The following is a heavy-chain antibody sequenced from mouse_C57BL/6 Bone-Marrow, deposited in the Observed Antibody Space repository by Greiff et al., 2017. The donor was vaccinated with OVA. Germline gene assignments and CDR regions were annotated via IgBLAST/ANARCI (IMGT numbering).Heavy chain of an antibody. CDR1: GYTFTDYN. CDR2: INPNNGGT. J-gene: IGHJ4*01. CDR3: ARRGANTRYAMDY. Sequence: EVQLQQSGPELVKPGASVKIPCKASGYTFTDYNMDWVKQSHGKSLEWIGDINPNNGGTIYNQKFKGKATLTVDKSASTAYMEHRSLTSEDTAVYYCARRGANTRYAMDYWGQGTSVTVSS. V-gene: IGHV1-18*01.